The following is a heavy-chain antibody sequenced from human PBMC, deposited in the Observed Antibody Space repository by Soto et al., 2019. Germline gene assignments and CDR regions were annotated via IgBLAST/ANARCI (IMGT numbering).Heavy chain of an antibody. J-gene: IGHJ5*02. V-gene: IGHV4-59*01. Sequence: SETLSLTCTVSGGSISSYYWSWIRQPPGKGPEWIGYIYYSGSTNYNPSLKSRVTISVDTSKNQFSLKLSSVTAADTAVYYCARTHRDIVVVPATNWFDPWGQGTLVTVSS. CDR3: ARTHRDIVVVPATNWFDP. D-gene: IGHD2-2*01. CDR1: GGSISSYY. CDR2: IYYSGST.